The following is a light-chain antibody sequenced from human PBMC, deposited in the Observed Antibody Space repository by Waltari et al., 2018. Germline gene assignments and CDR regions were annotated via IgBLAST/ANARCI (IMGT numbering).Light chain of an antibody. CDR2: DGF. CDR3: QQRSTLPIT. CDR1: QSVSSY. Sequence: EIVLTQSPATLSLSPGERATLSCRASQSVSSYLAWYQHKPGQAPRLIIYDGFRRATAIPARFTGSGSGTDFTLTISSLEPEDFAVYYCQQRSTLPITFGQGTRLEI. V-gene: IGKV3-11*01. J-gene: IGKJ5*01.